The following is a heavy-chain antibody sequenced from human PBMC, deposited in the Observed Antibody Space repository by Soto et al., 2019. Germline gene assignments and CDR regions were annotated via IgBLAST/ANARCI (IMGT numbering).Heavy chain of an antibody. CDR3: AKGTQKGSPLSRFGVVIIYDAFDI. CDR1: GFTFDDYA. Sequence: GGSLRLSCAASGFTFDDYAMHWVRQAPGKGLEWVSGISWNSGSIGYADSVKGRFTISRDNAKNSLYLQMNSLRAEDTALYYCAKGTQKGSPLSRFGVVIIYDAFDIWGQGTMVTVSS. V-gene: IGHV3-9*01. J-gene: IGHJ3*02. CDR2: ISWNSGSI. D-gene: IGHD3-3*01.